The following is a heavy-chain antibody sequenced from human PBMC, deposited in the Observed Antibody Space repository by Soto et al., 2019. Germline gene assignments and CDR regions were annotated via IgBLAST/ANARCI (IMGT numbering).Heavy chain of an antibody. D-gene: IGHD3-3*01. Sequence: AGGSLRLSCAASGFTFSSYGMHWVRQAPGKGLEWVAVIWYDGSNKYYADSVKGRFTISRDNSKNTLYLQMNSLRAEDTAVYYCARAEITIFGVVSPDAYFDYWGQGTLVTVSS. CDR2: IWYDGSNK. J-gene: IGHJ4*02. CDR3: ARAEITIFGVVSPDAYFDY. V-gene: IGHV3-33*01. CDR1: GFTFSSYG.